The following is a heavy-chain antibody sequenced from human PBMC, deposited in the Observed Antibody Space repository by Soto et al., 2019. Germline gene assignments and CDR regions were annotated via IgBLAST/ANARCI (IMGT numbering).Heavy chain of an antibody. J-gene: IGHJ4*02. CDR1: VVSFSGYY. V-gene: IGHV4-34*01. CDR2: INHSGST. Sequence: SETLSLTCAVYVVSFSGYYWSCIRHPPGKGLEWIGEINHSGSTNYNPSLKSRVTISVDTSKNQFSLKLSSVTAADRAVYYCARGRVYYGSGRLNDYWGQGTLVTVSS. D-gene: IGHD3-10*01. CDR3: ARGRVYYGSGRLNDY.